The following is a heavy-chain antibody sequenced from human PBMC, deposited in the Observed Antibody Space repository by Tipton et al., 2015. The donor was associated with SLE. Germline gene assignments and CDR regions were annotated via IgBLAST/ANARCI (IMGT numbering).Heavy chain of an antibody. CDR2: IYTSGST. V-gene: IGHV4-61*02. J-gene: IGHJ4*02. CDR1: GGSISSGSYY. CDR3: ARDLAYCNSTSCFDYFDY. Sequence: LRLSCTVSGGSISSGSYYWSWIRQPVGKGLEWIGRIYTSGSTNYNPSLKSRVTISVDTSKNQFSLKLSSVTAADTAVYYCARDLAYCNSTSCFDYFDYWGQGTLVTVSS. D-gene: IGHD2-2*01.